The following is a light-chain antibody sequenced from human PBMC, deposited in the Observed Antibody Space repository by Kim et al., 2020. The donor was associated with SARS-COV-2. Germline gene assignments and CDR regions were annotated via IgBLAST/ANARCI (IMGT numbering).Light chain of an antibody. Sequence: ASVGDRVTTTCRESQDIRNDIGWHQQNPRRAPKRLIYGASSFQSGVPSRFSGSGSGTEFTLTISSLQTEDFATYFCLQHNTYPITFGQGTRLEIK. CDR3: LQHNTYPIT. V-gene: IGKV1-17*01. CDR1: QDIRND. J-gene: IGKJ5*01. CDR2: GAS.